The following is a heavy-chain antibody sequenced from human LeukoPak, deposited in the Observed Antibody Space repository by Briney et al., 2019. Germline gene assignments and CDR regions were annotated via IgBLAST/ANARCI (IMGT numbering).Heavy chain of an antibody. CDR3: GRSGIVTTAVPF. CDR1: GFSFSSYW. Sequence: GGALRLSCAASGFSFSSYWMSWVRQAPGKGLEWVANIKEDGSEKNYVDSVKGRFTISRDNAKNSLYLQMNTLRAEDTAVYYCGRSGIVTTAVPFWGQGTLVTVSS. V-gene: IGHV3-7*01. J-gene: IGHJ4*02. CDR2: IKEDGSEK. D-gene: IGHD1-26*01.